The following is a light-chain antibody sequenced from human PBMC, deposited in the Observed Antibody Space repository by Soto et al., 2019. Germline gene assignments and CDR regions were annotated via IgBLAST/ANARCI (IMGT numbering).Light chain of an antibody. Sequence: DIQMTQSPSSLSASVGDRVTITCRARQGIDPSFAWYQQKPGKVPKLLIYSSSTLQSGVSSRFSGSGSGTAFTLPITRLQPEDVATYYCQEHYGAHPVAFGPGTRVDV. J-gene: IGKJ3*01. V-gene: IGKV1-27*01. CDR3: QEHYGAHPVA. CDR1: QGIDPS. CDR2: SSS.